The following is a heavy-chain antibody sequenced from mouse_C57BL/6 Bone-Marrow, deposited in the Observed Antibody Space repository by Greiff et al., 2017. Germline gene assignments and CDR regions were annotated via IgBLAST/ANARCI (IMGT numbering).Heavy chain of an antibody. CDR3: ANFYFDY. V-gene: IGHV14-4*01. CDR1: GFNIKDDY. Sequence: EVKLEESGAELVRPGASVKLSCTASGFNIKDDYMHWVKQRPEQGLEWIGWIDPENGDTEYASKFQGKATITADTSSNTAYLQSSSLTSEDTAVYYCANFYFDYWGQGTTLTVSS. CDR2: IDPENGDT. J-gene: IGHJ2*01.